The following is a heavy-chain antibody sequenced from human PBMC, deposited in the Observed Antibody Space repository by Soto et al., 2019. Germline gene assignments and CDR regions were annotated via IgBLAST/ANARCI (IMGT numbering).Heavy chain of an antibody. V-gene: IGHV3-7*01. CDR2: IKQDGSET. D-gene: IGHD6-19*01. Sequence: GGSLRLSCAASTFNFRNFWMTWVRQAPGKGLEWVANIKQDGSETYYVDSVKGRFTISRDNAKKSVSLQMNSLRPEDTAMYYCARGMAVAANWFDPWGQGTLVTVSS. J-gene: IGHJ5*02. CDR1: TFNFRNFW. CDR3: ARGMAVAANWFDP.